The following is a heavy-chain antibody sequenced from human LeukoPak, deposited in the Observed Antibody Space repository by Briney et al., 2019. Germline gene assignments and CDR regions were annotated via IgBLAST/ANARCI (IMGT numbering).Heavy chain of an antibody. CDR2: IYSGGST. CDR1: GFTVSSNY. D-gene: IGHD3-10*01. J-gene: IGHJ4*02. V-gene: IGHV3-53*01. Sequence: PGGSLILSCAASGFTVSSNYMSWVRQAPGKGLEWVSVIYSGGSTYYADSVKGRFTISRDNSKNTLYLQMNSLRAEDTAVYYCASLVVRGVINYWGQGTLVTVSS. CDR3: ASLVVRGVINY.